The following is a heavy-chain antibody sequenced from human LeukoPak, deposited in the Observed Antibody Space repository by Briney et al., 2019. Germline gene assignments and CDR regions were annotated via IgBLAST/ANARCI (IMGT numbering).Heavy chain of an antibody. CDR3: AITVTTFLNFDY. CDR1: GYTLTELS. V-gene: IGHV1-24*01. D-gene: IGHD4-17*01. Sequence: ASVKVSCKVSGYTLTELSMHWVRQAPGKGLEWVGGFDPEDGETIYAQKFQGRVTMTEDTSTDTAYMELSSLRSEDTAVYYCAITVTTFLNFDYWGQGTLVTVSS. CDR2: FDPEDGET. J-gene: IGHJ4*02.